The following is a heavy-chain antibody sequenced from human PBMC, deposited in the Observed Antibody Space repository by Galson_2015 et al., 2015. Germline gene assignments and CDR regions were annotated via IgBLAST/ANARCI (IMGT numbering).Heavy chain of an antibody. CDR3: ARGLAKWELTNPHYFDY. J-gene: IGHJ4*02. Sequence: SLRLSCAASGFTFSSYGMHWVRQAPGKGLEWVAVIWYDGSNKYYADSVKGRFTISRDNSKNTLYLQMNSLRAEDTAVYYCARGLAKWELTNPHYFDYWGQGTLVTVSS. CDR2: IWYDGSNK. V-gene: IGHV3-33*01. D-gene: IGHD1-26*01. CDR1: GFTFSSYG.